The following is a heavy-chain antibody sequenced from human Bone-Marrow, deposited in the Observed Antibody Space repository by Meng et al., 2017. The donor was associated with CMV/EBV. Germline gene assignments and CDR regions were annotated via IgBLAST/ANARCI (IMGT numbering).Heavy chain of an antibody. CDR3: ASRLSLGGSYNGIFDP. Sequence: GESLEIPCAASGFTFSSFGMHWVRQAPGKGLEWVAYMQFDGREELYPDSLKGRFTISRNNSKHALYMQMSRLGTEDTVVYYGASRLSLGGSYNGIFDPWGQGALVTVSS. CDR1: GFTFSSFG. V-gene: IGHV3-30*02. CDR2: MQFDGREE. D-gene: IGHD2-15*01. J-gene: IGHJ5*02.